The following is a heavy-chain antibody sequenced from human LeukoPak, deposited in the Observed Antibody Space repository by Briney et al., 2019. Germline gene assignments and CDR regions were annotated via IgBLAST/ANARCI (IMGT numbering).Heavy chain of an antibody. CDR2: IYYSGST. D-gene: IGHD1-7*01. J-gene: IGHJ5*02. V-gene: IGHV4-61*01. Sequence: PSETLSLTCTVSGGSVSSDIYYWSWIRQPPGKGLEWIGNIYYSGSTNYNPSLKSRVTISVDTSKNQFSLKLSSVTAADTAVYYCAVLYNWNYVFDPWGQGTLVTVSS. CDR1: GGSVSSDIYY. CDR3: AVLYNWNYVFDP.